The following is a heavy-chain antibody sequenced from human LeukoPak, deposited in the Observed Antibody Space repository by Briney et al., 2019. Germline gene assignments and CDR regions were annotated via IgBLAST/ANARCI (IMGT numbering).Heavy chain of an antibody. Sequence: GGSLRLSCTAPGFPFNAYNIHWIRQSPGRGLEGVSFIRNDETEIHYADFAKGRFTISRDRSKNSLYLQVYSLTVEDTATYYCARLRTGRFSTSWFDYWGQGSLVTVSS. V-gene: IGHV3-30*02. CDR1: GFPFNAYN. CDR2: IRNDETEI. D-gene: IGHD6-13*01. CDR3: ARLRTGRFSTSWFDY. J-gene: IGHJ4*02.